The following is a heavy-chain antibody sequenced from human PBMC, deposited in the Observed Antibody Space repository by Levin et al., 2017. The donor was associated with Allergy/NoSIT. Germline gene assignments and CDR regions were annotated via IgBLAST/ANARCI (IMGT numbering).Heavy chain of an antibody. CDR2: ISAGGNYI. Sequence: PSETLSLTCAASGILFSSYDMNWVRQAPGKGLEWVSSISAGGNYIYYADSVKGRFTISRDNAKNSLFLQMNSLRAEDTAVYYCASWAMYHYDRSAFDYFYYAMDVWSQGTTVTVSS. J-gene: IGHJ6*02. CDR1: GILFSSYD. CDR3: ASWAMYHYDRSAFDYFYYAMDV. V-gene: IGHV3-21*01. D-gene: IGHD3-22*01.